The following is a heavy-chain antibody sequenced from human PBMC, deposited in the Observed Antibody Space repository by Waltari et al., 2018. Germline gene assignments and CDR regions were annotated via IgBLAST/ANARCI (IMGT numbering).Heavy chain of an antibody. J-gene: IGHJ6*02. CDR3: ARDADRGAARHRWNYSYYGLDV. V-gene: IGHV1-18*01. CDR1: GYTFTNYG. CDR2: ISRDNPKT. Sequence: QVHLVQSGPEVKKPGTSVKLSCKTSGYTFTNYGISWLRQAPGQGLEWMGCISRDNPKTNYARKFKDRIILTPQTSTAPSYMALTSRTADDTASYVCARDADRGAARHRWNYSYYGLDVWGQGTAVTVAS. D-gene: IGHD6-6*01.